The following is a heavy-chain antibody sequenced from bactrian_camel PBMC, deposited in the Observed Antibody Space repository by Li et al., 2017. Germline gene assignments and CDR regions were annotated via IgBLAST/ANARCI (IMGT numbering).Heavy chain of an antibody. CDR2: VDTSDRT. Sequence: VQLVESGGESVQVGGSLRLSCAASGNTDTTLCMGWFRQAPGKRREGVAAVDTSDRTNYAESVKGRFTITRDSAKNTLYLQMNNLKDEDTGTYYCAADSKLFLCFVGTSGYEYKFWSQGTQVTVS. J-gene: IGHJ4*01. D-gene: IGHD1*01. CDR3: AADSKLFLCFVGTSGYEYKF. V-gene: IGHV3S1*01. CDR1: GNTDTTLC.